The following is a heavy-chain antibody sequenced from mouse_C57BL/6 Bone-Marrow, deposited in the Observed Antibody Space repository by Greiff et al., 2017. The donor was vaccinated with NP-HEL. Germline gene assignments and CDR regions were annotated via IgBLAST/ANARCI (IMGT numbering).Heavy chain of an antibody. Sequence: VKVVESGPGLVKPSQSLFLTCSITGFPITSGYYWIWIRQSPGKPLEWMGYITHSGETFYNPSLQSPISITRETSKNQFFLQLNSVTTEDTAMYYCAGDYYGSSGFAYWGQGTLVTVSA. D-gene: IGHD1-1*01. V-gene: IGHV12-3*01. CDR2: ITHSGET. J-gene: IGHJ3*01. CDR3: AGDYYGSSGFAY. CDR1: GFPITSGYY.